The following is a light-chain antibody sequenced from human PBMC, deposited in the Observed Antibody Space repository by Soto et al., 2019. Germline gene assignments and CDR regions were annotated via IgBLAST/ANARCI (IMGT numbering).Light chain of an antibody. Sequence: QSVLTQPPSVSGARGQRVTISCTGSSSKIGAGYDVHWYQQLPGTAPKLLIFVNSNRPSGVPDRFSGSKSGTSASLAITGLQAEDEAGYYCQSYDSSLSGYVFGTGTNLTVL. CDR2: VNS. V-gene: IGLV1-40*01. J-gene: IGLJ1*01. CDR1: SSKIGAGYD. CDR3: QSYDSSLSGYV.